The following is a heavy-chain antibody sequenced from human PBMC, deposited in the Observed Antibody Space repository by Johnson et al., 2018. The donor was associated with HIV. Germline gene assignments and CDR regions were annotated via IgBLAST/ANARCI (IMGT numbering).Heavy chain of an antibody. J-gene: IGHJ3*02. CDR1: GFTFSSYW. Sequence: VQLVESGGGLVQPGGSLRLSCAASGFTFSSYWMSWVRQAPGKGLEWVSAISGSGDSTYYADSVKGRFTISRDNSKNTLYLQMNSLRAEDTAVYYCAKGEGYCGGDCLDAFDIWGQGTMVTVSS. CDR2: ISGSGDST. V-gene: IGHV3-23*04. CDR3: AKGEGYCGGDCLDAFDI. D-gene: IGHD2-21*01.